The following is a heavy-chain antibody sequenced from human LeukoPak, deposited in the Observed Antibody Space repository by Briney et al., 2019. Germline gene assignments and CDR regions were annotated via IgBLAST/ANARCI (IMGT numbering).Heavy chain of an antibody. CDR2: ISYDGSNK. Sequence: GGSLRLSCAASGFTFSSYAMHWVRQAPGKGLEWVAVISYDGSNKYYADSVKGRFTISRDNSKNTLYLQMNSLRAEDTAVYYCAREVYYYDSSGYWDAFDIWGQGTMVTVSS. V-gene: IGHV3-30*14. D-gene: IGHD3-22*01. CDR1: GFTFSSYA. J-gene: IGHJ3*02. CDR3: AREVYYYDSSGYWDAFDI.